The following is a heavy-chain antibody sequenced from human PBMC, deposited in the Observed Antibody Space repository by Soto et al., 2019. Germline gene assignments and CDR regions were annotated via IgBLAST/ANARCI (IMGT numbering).Heavy chain of an antibody. J-gene: IGHJ5*02. Sequence: SETLSLTCAVYGGSFSGYYWSWIRQPPGKGLEWIGEINHSGSTNYNPSLKSRVTISVDTSKNQFSLKLSSVTAADTAVYYCARFGDFWSGYPQPKNWFDPWGQGTLVTVSS. CDR3: ARFGDFWSGYPQPKNWFDP. CDR1: GGSFSGYY. D-gene: IGHD3-3*01. CDR2: INHSGST. V-gene: IGHV4-34*01.